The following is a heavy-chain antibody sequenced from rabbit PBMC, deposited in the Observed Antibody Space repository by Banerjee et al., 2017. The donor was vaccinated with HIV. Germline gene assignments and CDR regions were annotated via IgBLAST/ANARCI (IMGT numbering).Heavy chain of an antibody. CDR2: IAAGSSGST. J-gene: IGHJ4*01. CDR3: ARSNDWGLEYFHL. Sequence: QEQLVESGGGLVQPEGSLTVTCKASGLDFSSSYWICWVRQAPGKGLEWIACIAAGSSGSTYYASWAKGRFTISKTSSTTVTLQMTSLTAADTATYFCARSNDWGLEYFHLWGPGTLVTV. D-gene: IGHD4-1*01. CDR1: GLDFSSSYW. V-gene: IGHV1S45*01.